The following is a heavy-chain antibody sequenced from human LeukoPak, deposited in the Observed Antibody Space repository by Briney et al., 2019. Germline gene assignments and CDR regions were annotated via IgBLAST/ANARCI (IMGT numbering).Heavy chain of an antibody. J-gene: IGHJ6*03. CDR2: TSSSSSYI. CDR1: GFTFSSYS. CDR3: AKDRCSNGVGCYYYYMDV. V-gene: IGHV3-21*01. Sequence: GGSLRLSCAASGFTFSSYSMNWVRQAPGKGLEWVSSTSSSSSYIYYADSVKGRFTISRDNAKNSLYLQMNSLRAEDTAVYYCAKDRCSNGVGCYYYYMDVWGKGTTVTISS. D-gene: IGHD2-8*01.